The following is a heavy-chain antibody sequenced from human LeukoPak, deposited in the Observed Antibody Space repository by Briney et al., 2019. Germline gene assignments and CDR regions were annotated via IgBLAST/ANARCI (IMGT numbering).Heavy chain of an antibody. CDR1: GYTFTSYG. CDR2: ISAYNGNT. V-gene: IGHV1-18*01. J-gene: IGHJ4*02. D-gene: IGHD5-18*01. CDR3: ARIRGYSYGTGGYYFDY. Sequence: ASVKVSCKASGYTFTSYGISWVRQAPGQGLEWMGWISAYNGNTSYAQKLQGRVTMTTDTSTSTAYMELRSLRSDDTAVYYCARIRGYSYGTGGYYFDYWGQGTLVTVSS.